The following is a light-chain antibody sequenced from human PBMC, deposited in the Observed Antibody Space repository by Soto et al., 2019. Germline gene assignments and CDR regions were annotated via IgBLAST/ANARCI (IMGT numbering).Light chain of an antibody. J-gene: IGKJ3*01. V-gene: IGKV1-9*01. CDR2: AAS. Sequence: DIQLTQSPSFLSASVGDRVTITCRASQGISSYLAWYQQKPGKAPKRLLYAASTWQTGVPSRFSGSGSGTEFTLTISSLQPEDFATYYCQQFKSSPLFTFGPGTKVEI. CDR3: QQFKSSPLFT. CDR1: QGISSY.